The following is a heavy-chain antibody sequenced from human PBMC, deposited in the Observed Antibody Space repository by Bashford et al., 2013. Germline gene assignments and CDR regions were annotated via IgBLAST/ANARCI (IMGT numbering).Heavy chain of an antibody. CDR3: ATDPNYDWAYSSGGPWLDY. CDR2: ISASGGST. V-gene: IGHV3-23*01. CDR1: GFPFSKYA. J-gene: IGHJ4*02. D-gene: IGHD6-19*01. Sequence: GSLRLSCAASGFPFSKYAMTWVRQAPGKGLERVSDISASGGSTNYADSVKGRFTISRDNSKNTLHLQMNSLRAEDTAVYYCATDPNYDWAYSSGGPWLDYWGQGTLVTVSS.